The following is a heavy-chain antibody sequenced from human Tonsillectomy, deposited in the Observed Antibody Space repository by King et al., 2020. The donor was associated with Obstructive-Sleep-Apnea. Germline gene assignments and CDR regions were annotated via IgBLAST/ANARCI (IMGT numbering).Heavy chain of an antibody. D-gene: IGHD1-1*01. J-gene: IGHJ4*02. CDR2: ISYDGSNK. CDR1: GFTFSSYG. V-gene: IGHV3-30*18. CDR3: AKGEGPRHNWNDPPISSHHFLPDY. Sequence: QLVQSGGGVVQPGRSLRLSCAASGFTFSSYGMHWVRQAPGKGLEWVAVISYDGSNKYYADSVKGRFTISRDNSKKTLYLQMNRLRAEDTAGDYCAKGEGPRHNWNDPPISSHHFLPDYWGQGTLVTVSS.